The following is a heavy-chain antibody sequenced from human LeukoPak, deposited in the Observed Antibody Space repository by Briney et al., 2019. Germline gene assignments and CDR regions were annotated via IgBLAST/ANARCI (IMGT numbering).Heavy chain of an antibody. D-gene: IGHD3-22*01. CDR3: AKDWGYDSSGYIFDY. CDR1: GFTFSSYG. CDR2: IRYDGSNK. Sequence: GGSLRLSCAASGFTFSSYGMHWVRQAPGKGLEWVAFIRYDGSNKYYADSVKGRFTISRDNSKNTLYLQMNSLRAEDTAVYYCAKDWGYDSSGYIFDYWGQGTLVTVSS. V-gene: IGHV3-30*02. J-gene: IGHJ4*02.